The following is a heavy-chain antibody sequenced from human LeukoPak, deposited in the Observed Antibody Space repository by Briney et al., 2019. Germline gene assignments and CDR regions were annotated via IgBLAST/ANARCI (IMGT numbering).Heavy chain of an antibody. D-gene: IGHD4-11*01. CDR3: ATVRLDYSNYVPFDP. CDR2: VDPEDGET. CDR1: GYTFTDYY. J-gene: IGHJ5*02. Sequence: ASVKVSCKASGYTFTDYYMHWVQQAPGKGLEWMGRVDPEDGETIYAEKFQGRVTITADTSTDAAYMELSSLRSEDTAVYYCATVRLDYSNYVPFDPWGQGTLVTVSS. V-gene: IGHV1-69-2*01.